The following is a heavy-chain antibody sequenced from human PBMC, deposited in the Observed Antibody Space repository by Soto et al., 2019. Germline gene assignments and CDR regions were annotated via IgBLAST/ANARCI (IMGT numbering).Heavy chain of an antibody. D-gene: IGHD4-4*01. V-gene: IGHV1-69*12. Sequence: QVQLVQSGAEMKEPGSSVKVSCKTSGGTFSSSAISWLRQAPGQGLEWMGGTIPLFRTPDYAQKFQGRVTIAADESTSTAYMELSSLRSEETAVYYCARDNDRLQLGGNYYYILDVWGQGTTITVSS. CDR3: ARDNDRLQLGGNYYYILDV. CDR2: TIPLFRTP. CDR1: GGTFSSSA. J-gene: IGHJ6*02.